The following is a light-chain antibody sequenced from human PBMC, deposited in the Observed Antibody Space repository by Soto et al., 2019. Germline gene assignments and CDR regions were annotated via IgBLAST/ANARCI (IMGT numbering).Light chain of an antibody. CDR1: SSNIGAGYN. V-gene: IGLV1-40*01. CDR3: QSYDSSLSGFVV. J-gene: IGLJ2*01. CDR2: SNS. Sequence: QSVLTQPPSVSGAPGHRVTVSCTGSSSNIGAGYNVHWYQQLPGTAPKLLIYSNSNRPSGVPDRFSGSKSGTSASLAITGLHAEDEADYYCQSYDSSLSGFVVFGGETKLTVL.